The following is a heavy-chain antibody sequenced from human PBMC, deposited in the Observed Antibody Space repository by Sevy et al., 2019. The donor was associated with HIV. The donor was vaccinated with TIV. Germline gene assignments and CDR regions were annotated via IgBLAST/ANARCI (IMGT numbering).Heavy chain of an antibody. CDR2: ISSSSSTI. CDR1: GFAFSSYS. J-gene: IGHJ6*02. D-gene: IGHD2-21*01. Sequence: GGSLRLSCAASGFAFSSYSMNWVGQAPGKGLEWVSYISSSSSTIYYADSVKGRFNISRDNAKNSLYLQMNSLRDEDTAVYYCARDKGDRYYYYGMDVWGQGTTVTVSS. CDR3: ARDKGDRYYYYGMDV. V-gene: IGHV3-48*02.